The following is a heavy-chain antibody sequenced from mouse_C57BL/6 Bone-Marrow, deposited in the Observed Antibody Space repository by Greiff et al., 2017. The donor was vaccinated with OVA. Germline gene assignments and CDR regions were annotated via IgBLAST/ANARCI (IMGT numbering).Heavy chain of an antibody. D-gene: IGHD1-1*01. CDR2: ISNGGGST. Sequence: EVMLVESGGGLVQPGGSLKLSCAASGFTFSDYYMYWVRQTPEKRLEWVAYISNGGGSTYYPDTVKGRFTISRDNAKNTLYLQMSRLKSEDTAMYYCARQGYYGSGFDYWGQGTTLTVSS. CDR1: GFTFSDYY. V-gene: IGHV5-12*01. CDR3: ARQGYYGSGFDY. J-gene: IGHJ2*01.